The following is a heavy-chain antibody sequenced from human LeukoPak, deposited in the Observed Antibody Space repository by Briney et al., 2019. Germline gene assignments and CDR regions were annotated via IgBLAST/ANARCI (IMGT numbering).Heavy chain of an antibody. J-gene: IGHJ4*02. CDR1: GGSISSYY. CDR3: ARFASGSGSYSFYFDY. V-gene: IGHV4-59*01. Sequence: SETLSLTCTVSGGSISSYYWSWIRQPPGKGLGWIGYIYYSGSTNYNPSLKSRVTISVDTSKNQFSLKLSSVTAADTAVYYCARFASGSGSYSFYFDYWGQGTLVTVSS. CDR2: IYYSGST. D-gene: IGHD3-10*01.